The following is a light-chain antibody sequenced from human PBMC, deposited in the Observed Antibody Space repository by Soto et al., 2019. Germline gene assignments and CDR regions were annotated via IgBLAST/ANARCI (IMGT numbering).Light chain of an antibody. Sequence: DIQMTQSPSTLSASVGDRVTMTCRASQSISSLLAWYQQKPGKAPKLLIYDASSLESGVPSRFSGSGSGTEFTLTISSLQPDDFATYYCQQYNSYSGTFGQGTKVDIK. V-gene: IGKV1-5*01. CDR3: QQYNSYSGT. CDR2: DAS. J-gene: IGKJ1*01. CDR1: QSISSL.